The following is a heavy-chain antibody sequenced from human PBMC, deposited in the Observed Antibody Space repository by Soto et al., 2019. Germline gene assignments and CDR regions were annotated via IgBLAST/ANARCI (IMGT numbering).Heavy chain of an antibody. Sequence: EVQLVESGGGLVQPGGSLRLSCAASGFTFSSYSMNWVRQAPGKGLVWVSYISGSSSTIYYADSVKGRFTISRDNAKNSLYLQMNSLRDEDTAVYYGARGGVYSSGWSPRLYFDYWGQGTLVTVSS. CDR1: GFTFSSYS. D-gene: IGHD6-19*01. CDR3: ARGGVYSSGWSPRLYFDY. J-gene: IGHJ4*02. V-gene: IGHV3-48*02. CDR2: ISGSSSTI.